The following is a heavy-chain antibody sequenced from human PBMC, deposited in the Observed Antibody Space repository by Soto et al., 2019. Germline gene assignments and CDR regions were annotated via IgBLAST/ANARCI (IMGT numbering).Heavy chain of an antibody. CDR1: YGSISVSNVF. CDR3: ARTTGRHLDF. V-gene: IGHV4-39*01. Sequence: PSETLSLTCTVSYGSISVSNVFWGWVRQPPGKGLEWIGNIDYSGTAYFKPSLGTRVTFPVDTSKNQFSLTLYSVTAADTAVYYCARTTGRHLDFWGQGILVTVSS. CDR2: IDYSGTA. J-gene: IGHJ4*02. D-gene: IGHD4-4*01.